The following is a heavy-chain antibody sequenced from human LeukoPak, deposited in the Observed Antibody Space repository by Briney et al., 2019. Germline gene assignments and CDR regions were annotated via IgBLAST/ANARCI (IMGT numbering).Heavy chain of an antibody. D-gene: IGHD3-16*01. V-gene: IGHV3-23*01. CDR2: ISGSGGST. Sequence: GGSLRLSCAASGFTFSSYAISRVCQAPGRGLEWVSAISGSGGSTYYADSVKGRFTISRDNSKNTLYLQMNSLRAEDTAVYYCAKEPLGDYYFDYWGQGTLVTVSS. J-gene: IGHJ4*02. CDR3: AKEPLGDYYFDY. CDR1: GFTFSSYA.